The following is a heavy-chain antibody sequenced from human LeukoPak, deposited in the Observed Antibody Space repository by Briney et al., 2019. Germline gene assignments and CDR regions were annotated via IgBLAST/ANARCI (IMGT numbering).Heavy chain of an antibody. CDR1: GGTFSIYA. CDR2: IIPIFGTA. J-gene: IGHJ4*02. V-gene: IGHV1-69*06. CDR3: ARSDTMVRGAAGDY. Sequence: GASGKVSCNASGGTFSIYAISWLRQAPGPGLEWMGGIIPIFGTANYAQKFHGRGTITADKSTSTAYMELSSLRSEDTAVYYCARSDTMVRGAAGDYWGQGTLVTVSS. D-gene: IGHD3-10*01.